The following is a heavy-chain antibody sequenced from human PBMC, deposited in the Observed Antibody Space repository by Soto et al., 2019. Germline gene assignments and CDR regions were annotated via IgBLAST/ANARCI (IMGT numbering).Heavy chain of an antibody. CDR3: ARASSSVPYYYYYGMDV. J-gene: IGHJ6*02. Sequence: GASVKVSCKASGYTFTGYYMHWVRQAPGQGLEWMGWINPNSGGTNYAQKFQGRVTMTRDTSISTAYMELSRLRPDDTAVYYCARASSSVPYYYYYGMDVWGQGTTVTVSS. V-gene: IGHV1-2*02. CDR2: INPNSGGT. CDR1: GYTFTGYY. D-gene: IGHD6-6*01.